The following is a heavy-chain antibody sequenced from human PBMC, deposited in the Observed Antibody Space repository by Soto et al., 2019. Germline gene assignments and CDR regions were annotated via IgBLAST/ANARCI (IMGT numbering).Heavy chain of an antibody. D-gene: IGHD4-17*01. Sequence: PSETLSLTCTVSGGSISSGGYYWSWIRQHPGKGLEWIGYIYYSGSTYYNPSLKSRVIISVDRSKNQFSLKVRSVTAADTAAHCCARETYGDYVGYFAPGGKGTRVPVS. CDR1: GGSISSGGYY. V-gene: IGHV4-31*03. J-gene: IGHJ5*02. CDR2: IYYSGST. CDR3: ARETYGDYVGYFAP.